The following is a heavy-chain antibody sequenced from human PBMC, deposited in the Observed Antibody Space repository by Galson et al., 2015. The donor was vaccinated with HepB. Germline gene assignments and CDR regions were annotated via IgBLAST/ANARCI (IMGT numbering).Heavy chain of an antibody. CDR2: IYPGDSDT. CDR1: GYSFTSYW. D-gene: IGHD2-2*02. J-gene: IGHJ5*02. V-gene: IGHV5-51*01. Sequence: QSGAEVKKPGESLKISCKGSGYSFTSYWIGWVRQMPGKGLEWMGIIYPGDSDTRYSPSFQGQVTISADKSISTAYLQWSSLKASDTAMYYCARRIRGQLLYDSRFDPWGQGTLVTVSS. CDR3: ARRIRGQLLYDSRFDP.